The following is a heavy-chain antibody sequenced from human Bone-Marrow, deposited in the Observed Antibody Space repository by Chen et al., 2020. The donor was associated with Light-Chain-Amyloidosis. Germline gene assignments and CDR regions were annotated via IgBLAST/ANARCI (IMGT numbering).Heavy chain of an antibody. CDR1: GFTFSRYG. CDR3: ARSYYYDSSGYFYSAFDI. J-gene: IGHJ3*02. D-gene: IGHD3-22*01. CDR2: ISYDGSNK. Sequence: QVQLVESGCGVVQPGRSLRISCAASGFTFSRYGMHWVRQAPGKGLEWVAVISYDGSNKYYADAVKGRFSISRDNSKNTLYLQMNSLRAEDTAVYYCARSYYYDSSGYFYSAFDIWGQGTMVTVSS. V-gene: IGHV3-30*03.